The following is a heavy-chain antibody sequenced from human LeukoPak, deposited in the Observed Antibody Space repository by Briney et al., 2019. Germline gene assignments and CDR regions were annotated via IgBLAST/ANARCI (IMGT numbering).Heavy chain of an antibody. V-gene: IGHV3-11*01. CDR1: GFTFSDYY. CDR2: ISGSGEIT. J-gene: IGHJ3*02. CDR3: ARDRLWFGELLNAAGDAFDI. D-gene: IGHD3-10*01. Sequence: GGSLRLSCAVSGFTFSDYYMSWIRQAPGKGLEWLSYISGSGEITYHAESVKGRFSISRDNAKNSLYLQMNSLRVEDTAVYYCARDRLWFGELLNAAGDAFDIWGQGTMVTVSS.